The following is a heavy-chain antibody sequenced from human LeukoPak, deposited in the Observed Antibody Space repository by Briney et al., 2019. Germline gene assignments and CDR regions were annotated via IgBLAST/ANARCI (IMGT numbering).Heavy chain of an antibody. J-gene: IGHJ3*02. CDR1: GYTFTGYY. D-gene: IGHD3-10*01. CDR2: INPNSGGT. CDR3: AIAGGVRGGAAFDI. Sequence: ASVKVSCKASGYTFTGYYMHWVRQAPGQGLEWMGWINPNSGGTNYAQKFQGRVTMTRDTSISTAYMELSRLRSDDTAVYYCAIAGGVRGGAAFDIWGQGTMVTVSS. V-gene: IGHV1-2*02.